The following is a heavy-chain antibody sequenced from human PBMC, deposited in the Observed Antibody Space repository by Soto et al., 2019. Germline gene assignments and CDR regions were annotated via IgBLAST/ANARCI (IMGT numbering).Heavy chain of an antibody. Sequence: EVQLVESGGGLVKPGGSLRLSCAASGFSFSDYSMNWVRQAPGKGLEWVSSISGSTSYIYYADSLKGRFTVSKDNAEKSLYLQMNSLRAEDTAVYHCARDGTFCSGTGCRDYYHYIDFWGKGTTVIVSS. CDR2: ISGSTSYI. J-gene: IGHJ6*03. CDR1: GFSFSDYS. D-gene: IGHD2-2*01. CDR3: ARDGTFCSGTGCRDYYHYIDF. V-gene: IGHV3-21*01.